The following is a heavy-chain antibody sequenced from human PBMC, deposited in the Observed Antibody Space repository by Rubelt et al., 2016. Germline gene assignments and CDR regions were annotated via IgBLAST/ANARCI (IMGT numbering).Heavy chain of an antibody. Sequence: QVQLQESGPGLVKPSQTLSLTCAVSGGSISSGGYSWSWIRQPPGKGLEWIGYIYYSGSTYYNPSLKSRFTIPLDTSKNQSSLRLSSVTAADTAVYYCARGDYGVGIGYFDYWGQGTLVTVSS. CDR2: IYYSGST. D-gene: IGHD4-17*01. V-gene: IGHV4-30-4*07. CDR1: GGSISSGGYS. CDR3: ARGDYGVGIGYFDY. J-gene: IGHJ4*02.